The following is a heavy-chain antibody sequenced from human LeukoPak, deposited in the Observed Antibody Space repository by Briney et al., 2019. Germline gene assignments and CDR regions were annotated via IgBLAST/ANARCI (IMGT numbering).Heavy chain of an antibody. CDR2: IYPGDSDT. V-gene: IGHV5-51*01. D-gene: IGHD6-13*01. Sequence: GESLQISCKGSGYSFTSYWIGWVRQMPGKGLEWMGIIYPGDSDTRYSPSFQGQVTISADKSISTAYLQWSSLKASDTAMYYCARLSIAAAGTEWFDPWGQGTLVTVSS. CDR1: GYSFTSYW. J-gene: IGHJ5*02. CDR3: ARLSIAAAGTEWFDP.